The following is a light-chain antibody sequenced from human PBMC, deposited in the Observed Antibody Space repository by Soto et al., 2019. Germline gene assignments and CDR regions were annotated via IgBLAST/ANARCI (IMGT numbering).Light chain of an antibody. CDR2: DAS. Sequence: EIVLTQSPATLSLSPGERATLSCRASQSVSSYLAWYQQKPGQAPRLLIYDASNRATVIPARFSGSGSGTDFTLTIISLEPEDVAVYYCQQRSNWPPYTFGQGTKLEIK. V-gene: IGKV3-11*01. CDR1: QSVSSY. CDR3: QQRSNWPPYT. J-gene: IGKJ2*01.